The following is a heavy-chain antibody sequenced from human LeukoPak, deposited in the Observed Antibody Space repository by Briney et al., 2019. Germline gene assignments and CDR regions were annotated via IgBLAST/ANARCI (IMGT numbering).Heavy chain of an antibody. CDR3: ARSRYSTSSGGFDY. J-gene: IGHJ4*02. CDR1: GFTFRDFW. CDR2: INSDGSNI. D-gene: IGHD6-6*01. Sequence: GGSLRLSCAASGFTFRDFWMHWVRQAPGKGLVWVSHINSDGSNITYADSVKGRFTISRDNAKNTLYLQMNSLRGEDTAVYYCARSRYSTSSGGFDYWGQRILVTVSS. V-gene: IGHV3-74*01.